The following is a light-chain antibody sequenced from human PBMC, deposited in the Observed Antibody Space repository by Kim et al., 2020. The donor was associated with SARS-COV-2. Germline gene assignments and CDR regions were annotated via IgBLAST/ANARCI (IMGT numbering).Light chain of an antibody. J-gene: IGLJ3*02. V-gene: IGLV3-1*01. CDR2: QDS. CDR3: QAWDSSTAV. CDR1: KLGDKY. Sequence: SYELTQPPSVSVSPGQTASITCSGDKLGDKYACWYQQKPGQSPVLVIYQDSKRPSVIPERFSGANSGNTANLTISGTQAMDEADYYCQAWDSSTAVFGGGTQLTVL.